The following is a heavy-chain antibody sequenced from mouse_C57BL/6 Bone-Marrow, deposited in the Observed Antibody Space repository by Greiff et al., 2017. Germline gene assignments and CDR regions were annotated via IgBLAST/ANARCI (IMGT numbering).Heavy chain of an antibody. J-gene: IGHJ3*01. Sequence: QVQLQQPGAELVKPGASVKMSCKASGYTFTSYWITWVKQLPGHGLELIGDISPGSGSTNYNEKFKSKATLTVDTSSLTAYMQLLSRTSEDSAVYYCARSRYDYSWFAYWGQGTLVTVSA. CDR2: ISPGSGST. CDR3: ARSRYDYSWFAY. V-gene: IGHV1-55*01. CDR1: GYTFTSYW. D-gene: IGHD2-4*01.